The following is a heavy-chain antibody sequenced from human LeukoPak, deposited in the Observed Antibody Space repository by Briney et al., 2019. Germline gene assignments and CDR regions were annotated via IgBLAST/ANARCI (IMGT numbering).Heavy chain of an antibody. Sequence: GASLQISCECSGYIFTNYWIGWVRQLPGKGLEWMGIIYPADSDTRYSPSFQGQVTISADKSTSTAYLQWSSLKASDTAMYYCARQGAMATTSKYDFWGQGTLVTVSS. V-gene: IGHV5-51*01. CDR1: GYIFTNYW. CDR2: IYPADSDT. CDR3: ARQGAMATTSKYDF. J-gene: IGHJ4*02. D-gene: IGHD5-24*01.